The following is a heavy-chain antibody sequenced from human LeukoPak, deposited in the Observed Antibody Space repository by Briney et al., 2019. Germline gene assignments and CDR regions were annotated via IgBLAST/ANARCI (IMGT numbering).Heavy chain of an antibody. Sequence: GRSLRLSCAASGFTFSSYGMHWVRQAPGKGLQWVAFTSGDGRNTYYADSVKGRFSITRDKSKNTLYLQMNSLRAEDTAVYYCAKVRETSSLDYWGQGTLVTVSS. CDR2: TSGDGRNT. CDR3: AKVRETSSLDY. J-gene: IGHJ4*02. V-gene: IGHV3-30*18. D-gene: IGHD6-13*01. CDR1: GFTFSSYG.